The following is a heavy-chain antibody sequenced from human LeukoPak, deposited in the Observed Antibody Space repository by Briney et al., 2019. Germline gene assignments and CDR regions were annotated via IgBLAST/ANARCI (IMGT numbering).Heavy chain of an antibody. CDR3: ATASTYCGGDCYYFDY. CDR2: IYHSGST. V-gene: IGHV4-38-2*01. CDR1: GYSISSGYY. J-gene: IGHJ4*02. Sequence: PSETLSLTCAVSGYSISSGYYWGWIRQPPGKGLEWIGSIYHSGSTYYNPSLKSRATISVDTSKNQFSLKLSSVTAADTAVYYCATASTYCGGDCYYFDYWGQGTLVTVSS. D-gene: IGHD2-21*01.